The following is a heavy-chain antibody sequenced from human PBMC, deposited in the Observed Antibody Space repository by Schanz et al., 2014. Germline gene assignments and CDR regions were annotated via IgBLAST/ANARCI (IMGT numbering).Heavy chain of an antibody. V-gene: IGHV4-59*08. J-gene: IGHJ4*02. D-gene: IGHD2-2*02. CDR1: GGSITTYY. Sequence: QVQLQESGPGLVKPSETLSLTCTVSGGSITTYYWSWIRQPPGKGLEWIGYIYYSGSTTYYPSLKRRVPLSGGPYKNQFPLKLRSVTAADTAVYYCVGAATYQLLYGVDYWGQGTLVTVSS. CDR2: IYYSGST. CDR3: VGAATYQLLYGVDY.